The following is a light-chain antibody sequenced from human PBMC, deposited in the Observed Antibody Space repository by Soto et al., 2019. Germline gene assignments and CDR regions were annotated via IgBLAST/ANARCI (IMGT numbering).Light chain of an antibody. CDR3: QQYGRSPFT. CDR1: QSVSVNS. CDR2: AAS. V-gene: IGKV3-20*01. Sequence: EIVLTQSPGTLSLAPGERATLSCRASQSVSVNSLAWYQQKGGQAPRLLIYAASTRATGVPDRFSGTGSGTDFALTISRLETDDSALYYCQQYGRSPFTFGPGTKVDIK. J-gene: IGKJ3*01.